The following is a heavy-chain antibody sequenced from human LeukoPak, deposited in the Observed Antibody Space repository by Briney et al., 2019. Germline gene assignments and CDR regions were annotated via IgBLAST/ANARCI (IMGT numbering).Heavy chain of an antibody. V-gene: IGHV4-59*08. J-gene: IGHJ2*01. CDR3: ASRREDWYFDL. CDR1: GGPVSGYF. CDR2: ISYIGST. Sequence: KSSETLSLTCTVSGGPVSGYFWSWIRQPPGKGLEWIGYISYIGSTNYNPSLKSRVTISVDTSKNQLSLKLTSVTAADTAVYYCASRREDWYFDLWGRGTLVTVSS.